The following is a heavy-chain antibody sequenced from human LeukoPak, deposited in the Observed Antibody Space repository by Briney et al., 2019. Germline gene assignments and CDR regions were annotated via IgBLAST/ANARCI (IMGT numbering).Heavy chain of an antibody. V-gene: IGHV3-21*04. Sequence: GGSLRLSCAASGFTFRSYSMNWVRQAPGKGLEWVSSITSSGSYIYYTDSVQGRFTISRDNSKDTLSLQMNSLRAEDTAVYYCAKGTLEYCSGGSCYPFDYWGQGTLVTVSS. CDR1: GFTFRSYS. D-gene: IGHD2-15*01. J-gene: IGHJ4*02. CDR2: ITSSGSYI. CDR3: AKGTLEYCSGGSCYPFDY.